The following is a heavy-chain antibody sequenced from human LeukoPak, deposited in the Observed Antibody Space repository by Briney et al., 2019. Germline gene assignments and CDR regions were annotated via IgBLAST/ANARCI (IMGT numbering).Heavy chain of an antibody. V-gene: IGHV1-69*13. CDR3: ARDLGYCSGGSRYARGSWFDP. D-gene: IGHD2-15*01. CDR2: IIPTFGTA. CDR1: GGTFISYA. Sequence: ASVTLSFTASGGTFISYAISWERQAPGQGLGWIGGIIPTFGTASYAQKFQGRGKITADDSTSTAYMELSSLRSEDTAVYYCARDLGYCSGGSRYARGSWFDPWGQGTLVTVSS. J-gene: IGHJ5*02.